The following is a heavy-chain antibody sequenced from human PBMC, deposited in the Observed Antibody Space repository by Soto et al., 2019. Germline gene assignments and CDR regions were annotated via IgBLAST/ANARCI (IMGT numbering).Heavy chain of an antibody. D-gene: IGHD3-10*01. CDR2: INPNGGGT. J-gene: IGHJ4*02. CDR1: GYTFTAYY. CDR3: AKAVHTMVQGVRFRVDQ. V-gene: IGHV1-2*02. Sequence: QVQLVQSGAEMKKPGASVKVSCESSGYTFTAYYIHWVRQAPGHGLEWMGWINPNGGGTKYAEQFQARVTLTRDTSINTAYMELTRLTSDDTAVYYWAKAVHTMVQGVRFRVDQWGQGTLVTVSS.